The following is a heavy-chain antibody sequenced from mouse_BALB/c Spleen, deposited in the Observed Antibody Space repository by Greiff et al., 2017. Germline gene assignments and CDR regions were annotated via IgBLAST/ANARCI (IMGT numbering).Heavy chain of an antibody. J-gene: IGHJ1*01. Sequence: EVHLVESGGGLVKPGGSLKLSCAASGFTFSDYYMYWVRQTPEKRLEWVATISDGGSYTYYPDSVKGRFTISRDNAKNNLYLQMSSLKSEDTAMYYCARGLRQDWYFDVWGAGTTVTVSS. CDR2: ISDGGSYT. CDR3: ARGLRQDWYFDV. D-gene: IGHD2-4*01. V-gene: IGHV5-4*02. CDR1: GFTFSDYY.